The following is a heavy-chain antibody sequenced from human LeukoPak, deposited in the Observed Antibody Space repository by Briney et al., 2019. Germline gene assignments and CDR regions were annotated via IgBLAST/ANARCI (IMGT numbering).Heavy chain of an antibody. CDR3: ARDVPTGRNYYYYGMDV. CDR2: IIPILGIA. Sequence: ASVKVSCKASGGTFSSYAISWVRQAPGQGLEWMGRIIPILGIANYAQKFQGRVTITADKSTSTAYMELSSLRSEDTAVYYCARDVPTGRNYYYYGMDVWGQGTLVSVAS. J-gene: IGHJ6*02. CDR1: GGTFSSYA. V-gene: IGHV1-69*04. D-gene: IGHD4-17*01.